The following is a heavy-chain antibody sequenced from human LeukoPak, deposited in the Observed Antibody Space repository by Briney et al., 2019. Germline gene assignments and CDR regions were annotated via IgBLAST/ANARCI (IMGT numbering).Heavy chain of an antibody. CDR3: ARGGSGYFPGAFDI. CDR1: GFTFSSYE. D-gene: IGHD3-22*01. CDR2: ISSSGSTI. V-gene: IGHV3-48*03. Sequence: PGGSLRLSCAASGFTFSSYEMNWVRQAPGKGLEWVSYISSSGSTIYYADSVKGRFTTSRDNAKNSLYLQMNSLRAEDTAVYYCARGGSGYFPGAFDIWGQGTMVTVSS. J-gene: IGHJ3*02.